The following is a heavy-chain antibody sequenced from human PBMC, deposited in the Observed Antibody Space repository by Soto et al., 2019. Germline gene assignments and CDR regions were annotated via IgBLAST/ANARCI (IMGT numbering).Heavy chain of an antibody. CDR3: ARDLGSTPDYYYYGMDV. D-gene: IGHD3-10*01. J-gene: IGHJ6*02. Sequence: XGSLRLSCAASGFTFSSYSMNWVRQAPGKGLEWVSSISSSSSYIYYADSVKGRFTISRDNAKNSLYLQMNSLRAEDTAVYYCARDLGSTPDYYYYGMDVWGQGTTVTVSS. CDR2: ISSSSSYI. V-gene: IGHV3-21*01. CDR1: GFTFSSYS.